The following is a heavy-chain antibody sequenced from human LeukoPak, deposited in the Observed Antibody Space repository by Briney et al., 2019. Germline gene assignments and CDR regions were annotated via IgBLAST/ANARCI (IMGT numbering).Heavy chain of an antibody. D-gene: IGHD3-16*01. J-gene: IGHJ3*02. CDR3: VRGERLGPDI. CDR1: GGSISSSNW. Sequence: PSGTLSLTCAVSGGSISSSNWWSWVRQPPGKGLEWIGEIYHSGSTNYNPSLKSRVTISVDTSKNQFSLTLGSLTAADTAVYYCVRGERLGPDIWGQGTLVTVSS. CDR2: IYHSGST. V-gene: IGHV4-4*02.